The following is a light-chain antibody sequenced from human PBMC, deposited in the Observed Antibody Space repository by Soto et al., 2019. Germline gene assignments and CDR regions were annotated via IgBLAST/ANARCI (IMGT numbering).Light chain of an antibody. CDR3: QAWDSSTEVV. J-gene: IGLJ2*01. V-gene: IGLV3-1*01. CDR1: KLGDKY. CDR2: QDS. Sequence: SYELTQPPSVSVSPGQTASITCSGDKLGDKYACWYQQKPGQSPVLVIYQDSKRPSAIPERFSGSNSGNTATLTISGTQAMDEADYYCQAWDSSTEVVFGGGTKLTVL.